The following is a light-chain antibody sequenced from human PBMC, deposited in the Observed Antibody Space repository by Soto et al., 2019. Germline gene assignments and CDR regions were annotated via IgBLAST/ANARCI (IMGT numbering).Light chain of an antibody. J-gene: IGLJ1*01. CDR1: SSDIGGYNF. CDR3: SSYGGSNNLD. CDR2: EVT. V-gene: IGLV2-8*01. Sequence: QSALTQPPSASGSPGQSVTISCTGSSSDIGGYNFVSWYQQHPGKAPKLIIYEVTKRPSGVPDRFSGSKFGNTASLTVSGLQPEDEADYYCSSYGGSNNLDFGTGTKVTVL.